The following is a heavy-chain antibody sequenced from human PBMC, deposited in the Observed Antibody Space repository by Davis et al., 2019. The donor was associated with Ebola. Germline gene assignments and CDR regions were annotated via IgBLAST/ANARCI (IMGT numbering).Heavy chain of an antibody. V-gene: IGHV4-30-2*01. D-gene: IGHD3-3*01. CDR3: AGREGFWSGYYSYYYGMDV. CDR1: GGSISSGGYS. CDR2: TYHSGST. J-gene: IGHJ6*02. Sequence: MPSETLSLTCAVSGGSISSGGYSWSWIRQPPGKGLEWIGYTYHSGSTYYNPSLKSRVTISVDRSKNQFSLKLSSVTAADTAVYYCAGREGFWSGYYSYYYGMDVWGQGTTVTVSS.